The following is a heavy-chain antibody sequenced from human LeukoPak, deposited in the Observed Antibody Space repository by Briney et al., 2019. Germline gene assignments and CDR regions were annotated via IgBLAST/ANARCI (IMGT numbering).Heavy chain of an antibody. V-gene: IGHV4-39*07. Sequence: SETLSLTCTVSGVSISSISYYWGWIRQPPGKGLEWIGSIYYSGSTNYNPSLKSRVTISVDTSKNQFSLKLSSVTAADTAVYYCAREWYILTGYTGFDPWGQGTLVTVSS. J-gene: IGHJ5*02. CDR1: GVSISSISYY. CDR3: AREWYILTGYTGFDP. CDR2: IYYSGST. D-gene: IGHD3-9*01.